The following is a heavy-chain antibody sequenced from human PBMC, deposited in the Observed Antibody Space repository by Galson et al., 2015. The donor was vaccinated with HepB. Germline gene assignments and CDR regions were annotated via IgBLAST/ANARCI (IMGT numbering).Heavy chain of an antibody. CDR1: GFTFSSYA. V-gene: IGHV3-30*04. D-gene: IGHD6-13*01. CDR3: ARGSNSSSWYGSYHYYYYGMDV. Sequence: SLRLSCAASGFTFSSYAMHWARQAPGKGLEWVAVISYDGSNKYYADSVKGRFTISRDNSKNTLYLQMNSLRAEDTAVYYCARGSNSSSWYGSYHYYYYGMDVWGQGTTVTVSS. J-gene: IGHJ6*02. CDR2: ISYDGSNK.